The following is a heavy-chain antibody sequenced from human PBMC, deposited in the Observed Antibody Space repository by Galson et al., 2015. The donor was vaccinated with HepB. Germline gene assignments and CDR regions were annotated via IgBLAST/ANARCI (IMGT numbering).Heavy chain of an antibody. V-gene: IGHV1-46*01. CDR3: ARDSNYLGYYDFWSGWPLGLYYGMDV. CDR1: GYTFTSYY. CDR2: INPSGGST. J-gene: IGHJ6*02. D-gene: IGHD3-3*01. Sequence: SVKVSCKASGYTFTSYYMHWVRQAPGQGLEWMGIINPSGGSTSYAQKFQGRVTMTRDTSTSTVYMELSSLRSEDTAVYYCARDSNYLGYYDFWSGWPLGLYYGMDVWGQGTTVTVSS.